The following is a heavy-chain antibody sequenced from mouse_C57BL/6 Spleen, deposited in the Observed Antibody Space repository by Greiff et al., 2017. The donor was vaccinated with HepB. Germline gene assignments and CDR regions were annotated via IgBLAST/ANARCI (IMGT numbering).Heavy chain of an antibody. D-gene: IGHD4-1*01. J-gene: IGHJ2*01. CDR2: IRNKANNHAT. V-gene: IGHV6-6*01. CDR3: TRFTGYYFDY. Sequence: EVQRVESGGGLVQPGGSMKLSCAASGFTFSDAWMDWVRQSPEKGLEWVAEIRNKANNHATYYAESVKGRFTISRDDSKSSVYLQMNSLRAEDTGIYYCTRFTGYYFDYWGQGTTLTVSS. CDR1: GFTFSDAW.